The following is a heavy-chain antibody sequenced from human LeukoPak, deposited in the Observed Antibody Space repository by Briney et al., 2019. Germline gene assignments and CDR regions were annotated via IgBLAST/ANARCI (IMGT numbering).Heavy chain of an antibody. D-gene: IGHD3-22*01. Sequence: SETLSLTCAVSGYSIRSGHYWGWIRQSPGKGLEWFGSINHSGITEYNPSLKSRVTLSVDTSKNQFSLQLRSVTAADRALYYCARSGDYIKEGFDYWGQGTQVTVSS. J-gene: IGHJ4*02. CDR2: INHSGIT. CDR1: GYSIRSGHY. V-gene: IGHV4-38-2*01. CDR3: ARSGDYIKEGFDY.